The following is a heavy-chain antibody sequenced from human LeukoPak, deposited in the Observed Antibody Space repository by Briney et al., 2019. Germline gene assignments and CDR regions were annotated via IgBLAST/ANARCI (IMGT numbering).Heavy chain of an antibody. Sequence: GGSLRLSCAASGFIFSRHQMDWARQAPGKVLEWVAYISEDGGYSTDYADFVKGRFTISRDDAKNSLYLQMDYLSAEDTAIYYCVRAWGPGGSHFDFWGQGTLVTVSS. CDR2: ISEDGGYST. D-gene: IGHD2-8*02. CDR3: VRAWGPGGSHFDF. CDR1: GFIFSRHQ. V-gene: IGHV3-48*03. J-gene: IGHJ4*02.